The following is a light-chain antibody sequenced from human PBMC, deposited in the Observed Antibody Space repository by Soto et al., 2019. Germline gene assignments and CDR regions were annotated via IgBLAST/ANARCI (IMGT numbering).Light chain of an antibody. Sequence: QSALTQPASVSGSLGQSITISCTGVCNDVDDYNYVSWYQHHPGKAPKVIIYDVSNRSSGVSNRFSGSTSGNAASLTISGLQAEDEADYYCSSYTSTRPFVFGSGTKVTVL. J-gene: IGLJ1*01. V-gene: IGLV2-14*03. CDR1: CNDVDDYNY. CDR3: SSYTSTRPFV. CDR2: DVS.